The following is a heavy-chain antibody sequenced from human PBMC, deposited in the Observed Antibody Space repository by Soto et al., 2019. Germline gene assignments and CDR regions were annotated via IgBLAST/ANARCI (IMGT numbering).Heavy chain of an antibody. CDR2: IWYDGSNK. J-gene: IGHJ6*03. V-gene: IGHV3-33*01. Sequence: GGSLRLSCAASGFTFSSYGMHWVRQAPGKGLEWVAVIWYDGSNKYYADSVKGRFTISRDNSKNTLYLQMNSLRAEDTAVYYCARDGAGSGSYYNYYYYMDVWGKGTTVTVSS. CDR1: GFTFSSYG. D-gene: IGHD3-10*01. CDR3: ARDGAGSGSYYNYYYYMDV.